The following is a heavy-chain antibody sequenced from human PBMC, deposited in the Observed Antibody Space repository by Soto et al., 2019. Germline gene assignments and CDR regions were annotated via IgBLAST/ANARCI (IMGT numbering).Heavy chain of an antibody. D-gene: IGHD3-3*01. J-gene: IGHJ4*02. CDR2: ISSSGNTI. V-gene: IGHV3-11*01. CDR3: ARDFYHDFWSGYYDY. CDR1: GFTFSDYY. Sequence: PGGSLRLSCAASGFTFSDYYMNWIRQAPGKGPEWLSYISSSGNTIYYADSVKGRFTISRDNAKSSLYLQMNSLRAEDTAMYYCARDFYHDFWSGYYDYWGQGTLVTVSS.